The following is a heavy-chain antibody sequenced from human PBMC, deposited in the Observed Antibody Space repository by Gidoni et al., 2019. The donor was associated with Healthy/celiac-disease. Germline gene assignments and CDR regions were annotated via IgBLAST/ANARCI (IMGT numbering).Heavy chain of an antibody. CDR2: ISWNSGSI. V-gene: IGHV3-9*01. CDR3: AKDVAAVAVYYFDY. CDR1: GFTFDDYA. J-gene: IGHJ4*02. Sequence: EVQLVESGGGLVQPGRSLRLSCAASGFTFDDYAMHWVRPAPGKGLEWVSGISWNSGSIGYADSVKGRFTISRDNAKNSLYLQMNSLRAEDTALYYCAKDVAAVAVYYFDYWGQGTLVTVSS. D-gene: IGHD6-19*01.